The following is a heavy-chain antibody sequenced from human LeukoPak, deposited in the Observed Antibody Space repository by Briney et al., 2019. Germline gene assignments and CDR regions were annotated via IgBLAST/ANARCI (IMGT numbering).Heavy chain of an antibody. CDR3: ARDIVVPAARDYDAFDI. V-gene: IGHV4-34*01. D-gene: IGHD2-2*01. Sequence: SETLSLTCAVYGGSFSGYYWSWIRQPPGKGLEWIGEINHSGSTNYNPSLKSRVTISVDTSKNQFSLKLSSVTAADTAVYYCARDIVVPAARDYDAFDIWGQGTMVTVSS. J-gene: IGHJ3*02. CDR2: INHSGST. CDR1: GGSFSGYY.